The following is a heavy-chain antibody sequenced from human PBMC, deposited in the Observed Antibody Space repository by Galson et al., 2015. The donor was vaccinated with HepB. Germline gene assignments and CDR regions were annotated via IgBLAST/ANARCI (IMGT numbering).Heavy chain of an antibody. J-gene: IGHJ4*01. D-gene: IGHD3-10*01. CDR2: INPYNGNT. CDR1: GYTFTSYG. CDR3: AREIASLGGLCRGPGFDF. Sequence: SVKVSCKASGYTFTSYGISWVRQAPGQGLEWMGWINPYNGNTYYEQRFQGRVTMTTDASTSATYMELRSLRSDDTAVYYCAREIASLGGLCRGPGFDFWGQGTLVTVSS. V-gene: IGHV1-18*04.